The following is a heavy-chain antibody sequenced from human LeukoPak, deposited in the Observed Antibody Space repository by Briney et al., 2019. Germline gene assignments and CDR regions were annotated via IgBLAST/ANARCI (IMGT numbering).Heavy chain of an antibody. D-gene: IGHD2-21*01. CDR1: GFIFEDYG. Sequence: KPGGSLRLSCAASGFIFEDYGMNWVRHAPGKGLEWVSSISWISGFTGYADSVQGRFTISRDNAKNTLFLQMNNLRPEDTALYYCVKDNVADTCVDCPLGDAFDIWGQGTMVTVSS. CDR2: ISWISGFT. J-gene: IGHJ3*02. V-gene: IGHV3-9*01. CDR3: VKDNVADTCVDCPLGDAFDI.